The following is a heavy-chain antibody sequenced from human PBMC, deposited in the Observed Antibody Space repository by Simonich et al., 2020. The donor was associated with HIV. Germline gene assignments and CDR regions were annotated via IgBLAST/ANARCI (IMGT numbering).Heavy chain of an antibody. V-gene: IGHV4-34*01. CDR3: ARRDRELILYFDY. J-gene: IGHJ4*02. CDR1: GGSFSGYY. CDR2: INHSGIT. D-gene: IGHD3-3*01. Sequence: QVQLQQWGAGLLKPSETLSLTCAVYGGSFSGYYWSWIRQPPGKRLEWIGEINHSGITNYKSSPNRRATISVDKSKNQFSLKLSSVTAADTAIYYCARRDRELILYFDYWGQGNLVTVSS.